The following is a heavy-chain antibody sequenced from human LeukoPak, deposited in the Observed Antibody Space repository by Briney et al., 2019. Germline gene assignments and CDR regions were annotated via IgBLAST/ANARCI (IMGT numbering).Heavy chain of an antibody. D-gene: IGHD3-22*01. V-gene: IGHV4-59*01. J-gene: IGHJ4*02. CDR1: GGSISSYY. CDR3: ARAEVLPDFYDTSGGFDY. CDR2: IYYSGST. Sequence: SETESLTCTVSGGSISSYYWSWIRQPPGKGLEWIGYIYYSGSTNYNPSLKSRVTISVDTSKNQFSLKLSSVTAADTAVYYCARAEVLPDFYDTSGGFDYWGQGTLVTVSS.